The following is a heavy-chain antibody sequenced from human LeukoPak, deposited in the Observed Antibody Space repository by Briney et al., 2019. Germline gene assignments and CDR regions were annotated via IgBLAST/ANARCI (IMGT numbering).Heavy chain of an antibody. CDR3: ARDHTVTGSVLDPGDV. D-gene: IGHD4-17*01. J-gene: IGHJ6*02. Sequence: PGGSLRLSCAASGFTFSSYSMNWVRQAPGKGLEWVSYISSSSSTIYYADSVKGRFTISRDNAKNSLYLQMNSLRAEDTAVYYCARDHTVTGSVLDPGDVWGQGTTVTVSS. CDR2: ISSSSSTI. V-gene: IGHV3-48*04. CDR1: GFTFSSYS.